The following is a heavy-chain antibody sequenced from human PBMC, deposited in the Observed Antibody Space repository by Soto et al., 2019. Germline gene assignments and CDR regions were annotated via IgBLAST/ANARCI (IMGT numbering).Heavy chain of an antibody. CDR1: GVSISSGGYY. CDR2: IYYNGNT. D-gene: IGHD3-16*01. V-gene: IGHV4-31*03. CDR3: ARGEPYGDFAY. Sequence: SETLSLTCNVSGVSISSGGYYWSWIRQHPGKGLEWIGYIYYNGNTYYNPSLESRTTISRDMSKNQFSLKVTSVSAADTAVYYCARGEPYGDFAYWGQGTLVTVSS. J-gene: IGHJ4*02.